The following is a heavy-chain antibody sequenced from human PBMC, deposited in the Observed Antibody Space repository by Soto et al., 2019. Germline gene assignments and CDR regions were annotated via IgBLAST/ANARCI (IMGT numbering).Heavy chain of an antibody. CDR1: GFSFSTYN. J-gene: IGHJ4*02. V-gene: IGHV3-23*01. CDR2: ISGSGGST. D-gene: IGHD3-16*01. Sequence: GGSLRLSCAASGFSFSTYNMNWVRQAPGKGLEWVSAISGSGGSTYYADSVKGRFTIPRDHSKNTLYLQMNSLRAEATAGSYCAKDPRWGFDYWGQGTLVTVSS. CDR3: AKDPRWGFDY.